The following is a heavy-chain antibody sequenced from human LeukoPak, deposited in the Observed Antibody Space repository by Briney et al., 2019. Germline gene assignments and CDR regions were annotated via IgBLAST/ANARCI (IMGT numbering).Heavy chain of an antibody. J-gene: IGHJ4*02. CDR2: IYSGGST. CDR3: AREGTWSYYYDY. V-gene: IGHV3-66*01. CDR1: GFTVRSNY. Sequence: GSLRLSCAASGFTVRSNYMNWVRPAPGKGLEWVSVIYSGGSTYYADSVKGRFTISRDNSKNTLYLQMNSLRAEDTAVYYCAREGTWSYYYDYWGQGTLVTVSS. D-gene: IGHD1-26*01.